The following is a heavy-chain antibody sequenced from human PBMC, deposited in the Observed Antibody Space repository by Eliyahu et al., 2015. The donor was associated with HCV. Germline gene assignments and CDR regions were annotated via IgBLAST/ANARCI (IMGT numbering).Heavy chain of an antibody. CDR3: ASGGGGIAVAGTGGWFDP. D-gene: IGHD6-19*01. CDR1: GGSISSYY. CDR2: IHXRGST. J-gene: IGHJ5*02. Sequence: QVQLQESGPGLVKPSETLSLTCTVSGGSISSYYWSXIRQPPGKGLXWIAHIHXRGSTHYNPSLKSRVTIAVDTSKXQXSLKLNSVTAADTAVYYCASGGGGIAVAGTGGWFDPWGQGTLVTVSS. V-gene: IGHV4-59*01.